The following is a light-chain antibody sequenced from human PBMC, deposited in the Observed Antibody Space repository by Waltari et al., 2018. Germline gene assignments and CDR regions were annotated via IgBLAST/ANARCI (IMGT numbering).Light chain of an antibody. CDR2: EVS. Sequence: QSALTQPASVSGSPGQSITISCTGTSSDAGGYNYVSWYQQHPGKAPTLMIYEVSKRPAGVSNRFSGSKSGNTASLTISGLQAEDEADYYCSSYTSSSTLVVFGGGTKLTVL. J-gene: IGLJ2*01. CDR3: SSYTSSSTLVV. V-gene: IGLV2-14*01. CDR1: SSDAGGYNY.